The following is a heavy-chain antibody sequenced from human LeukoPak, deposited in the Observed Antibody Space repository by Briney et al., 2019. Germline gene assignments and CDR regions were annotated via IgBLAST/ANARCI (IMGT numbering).Heavy chain of an antibody. V-gene: IGHV1-46*01. CDR2: VNPSSGRT. CDR3: AREGYDSSGYYDS. Sequence: ASVKVSCKASRYTFTSYYMHWVRQAPGQGLEWMGIVNPSSGRTSYAQKFQGRVTMTRDTSTSTVYMELSSLRSDDTAVYYCAREGYDSSGYYDSWGRGTLVTVSS. CDR1: RYTFTSYY. D-gene: IGHD3-22*01. J-gene: IGHJ5*01.